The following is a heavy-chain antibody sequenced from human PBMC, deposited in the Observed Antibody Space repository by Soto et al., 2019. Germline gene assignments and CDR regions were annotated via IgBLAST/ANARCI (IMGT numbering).Heavy chain of an antibody. CDR1: DGSINSDDW. CDR2: IHQIGIT. Sequence: QVRLQESGPGLVEPSGTLSLTCAVSDGSINSDDWWTWVRQTPGKGLEWIGEIHQIGITNYNESLKSRVTISIDKSKKQFSLKLTSVTASDTAVYYCANWGGLNCPRVYWGPGILVSVSS. V-gene: IGHV4-4*02. D-gene: IGHD3-16*01. CDR3: ANWGGLNCPRVY. J-gene: IGHJ4*02.